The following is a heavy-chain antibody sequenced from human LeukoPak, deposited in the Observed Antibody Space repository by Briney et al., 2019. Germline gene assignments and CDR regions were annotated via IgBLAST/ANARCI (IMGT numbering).Heavy chain of an antibody. Sequence: ASVKVSCKASGYTFTGYYMHWVRQAPGQGLEWMGWINPNSGGTNYAQKFQGRVTMTRDTSISTAYMELSRLRSDNTAVYYCARERTLTSCYDYWGQGTLVTVSS. CDR1: GYTFTGYY. CDR3: ARERTLTSCYDY. D-gene: IGHD2-15*01. CDR2: INPNSGGT. V-gene: IGHV1-2*02. J-gene: IGHJ4*02.